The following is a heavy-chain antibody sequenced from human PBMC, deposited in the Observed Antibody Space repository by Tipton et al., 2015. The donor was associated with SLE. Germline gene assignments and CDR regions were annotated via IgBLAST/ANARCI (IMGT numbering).Heavy chain of an antibody. V-gene: IGHV4-61*02. CDR2: TYSSGRT. D-gene: IGHD6-19*01. CDR3: ARLRLNRSGWYGFDY. J-gene: IGHJ4*02. Sequence: TLSLTCTVSGDSISSASYYWSWIRQPAGKGLEWIGRTYSSGRTNYNPSLKSRVTISVDTSKNQFSLKLSSVTAADTAVYYCARLRLNRSGWYGFDYWGQGTLVTVSS. CDR1: GDSISSASYY.